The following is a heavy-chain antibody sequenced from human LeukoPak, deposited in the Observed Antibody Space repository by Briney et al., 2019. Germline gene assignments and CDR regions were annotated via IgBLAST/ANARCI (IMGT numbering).Heavy chain of an antibody. Sequence: ASGTLSLTCAVSGGSISSGDYYWSWIRQPPGKGLEWIGYIYYSGNTYYNPSLQSRVTISVDTSKNQFSLNLSSVTAADTAVFYCARGHDYFDYWGQGTLVTVSS. V-gene: IGHV4-30-4*08. CDR3: ARGHDYFDY. CDR2: IYYSGNT. J-gene: IGHJ4*02. CDR1: GGSISSGDYY.